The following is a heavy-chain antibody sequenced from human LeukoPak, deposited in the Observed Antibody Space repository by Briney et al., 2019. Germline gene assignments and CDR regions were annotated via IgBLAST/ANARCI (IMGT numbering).Heavy chain of an antibody. J-gene: IGHJ4*02. Sequence: GGSLRLSCVASGFTFENYAMHWVRQAPGKGLEGVSLITGDGRGTYFADSLRGRFTISRDNSKKSLYLQMNSLRAEDTALYYCAKYLGAYAHFYLDNWGQGTLVTVSS. CDR3: AKYLGAYAHFYLDN. CDR2: ITGDGRGT. CDR1: GFTFENYA. D-gene: IGHD3-3*02. V-gene: IGHV3-43*02.